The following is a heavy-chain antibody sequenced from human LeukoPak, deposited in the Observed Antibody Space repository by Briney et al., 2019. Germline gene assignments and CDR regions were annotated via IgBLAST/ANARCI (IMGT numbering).Heavy chain of an antibody. V-gene: IGHV3-21*01. J-gene: IGHJ3*02. Sequence: GGSLRLSCAAPGFTFSSYSMNWVRQAPGKGLEWVSSISSSSSYIYYADSVKGRFTISRDNAKNSLYLQMNSLRAEDTAVYYCARDWSRYQLLWGDSDAFDIWGQGTMVTVSS. CDR1: GFTFSSYS. D-gene: IGHD2-2*01. CDR3: ARDWSRYQLLWGDSDAFDI. CDR2: ISSSSSYI.